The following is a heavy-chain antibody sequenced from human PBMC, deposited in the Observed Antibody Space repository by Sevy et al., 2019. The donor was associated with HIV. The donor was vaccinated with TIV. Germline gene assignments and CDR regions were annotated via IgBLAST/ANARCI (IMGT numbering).Heavy chain of an antibody. V-gene: IGHV3-15*01. CDR1: GFSFSDAW. CDR3: TTEGAD. Sequence: GGSLRLSCAASGFSFSDAWVSWVRQAPGKGLEWVGRVTSKGDGGTTEYAAPVKGRFTIARDDSKDMLYLQMKSLKTEDTGVYYCTTEGADWGHGTLVTVSS. CDR2: VTSKGDGGTT. J-gene: IGHJ1*01.